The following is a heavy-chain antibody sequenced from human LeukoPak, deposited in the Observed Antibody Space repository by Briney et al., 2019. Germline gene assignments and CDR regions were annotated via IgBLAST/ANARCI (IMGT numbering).Heavy chain of an antibody. V-gene: IGHV3-30*15. D-gene: IGHD2-15*01. CDR2: ISFHGGDK. J-gene: IGHJ4*02. Sequence: GGSLRLSCAASGFTFNNYAMHWVRQAPGKGLEWMTVISFHGGDKFYADSMKGRLTISRDDSQNSLFMEMSSLRAEDTAVYYCVRQDCSAGSCYLDYWGQGILVTVSS. CDR3: VRQDCSAGSCYLDY. CDR1: GFTFNNYA.